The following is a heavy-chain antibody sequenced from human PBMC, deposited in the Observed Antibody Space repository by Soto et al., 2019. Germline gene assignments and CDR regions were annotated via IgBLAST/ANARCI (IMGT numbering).Heavy chain of an antibody. D-gene: IGHD5-18*01. CDR2: VYSSGST. V-gene: IGHV4-59*01. CDR3: ARDHPHSYGVYYFDY. J-gene: IGHJ4*02. Sequence: SETLSLTCTVSGGSIRNYYWSWIRQPPGKGLEWIGYVYSSGSTHYNPSLQSRVTISADTSKNQVSLKVNSVTAADMAVYYCARDHPHSYGVYYFDYWGQGTPVTVSS. CDR1: GGSIRNYY.